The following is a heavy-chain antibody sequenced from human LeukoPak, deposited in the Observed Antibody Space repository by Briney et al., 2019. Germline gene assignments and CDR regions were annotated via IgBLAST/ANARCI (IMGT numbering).Heavy chain of an antibody. CDR3: ARVGYDYGDNPGDY. D-gene: IGHD4-17*01. Sequence: SETLSLTCTVSGGSISSGDYYWSWIRQPPGKGLEWIGYIYYSGSTYYNPSLKSRVTISVDTSKNQFSLKLSSVTAADTAVYYCARVGYDYGDNPGDYWGQGTLVTVSS. J-gene: IGHJ4*02. V-gene: IGHV4-30-4*01. CDR2: IYYSGST. CDR1: GGSISSGDYY.